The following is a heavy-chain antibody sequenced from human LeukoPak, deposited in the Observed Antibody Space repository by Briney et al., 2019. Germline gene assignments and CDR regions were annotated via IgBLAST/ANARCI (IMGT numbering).Heavy chain of an antibody. CDR2: ISGSGITT. V-gene: IGHV3-23*01. CDR3: AKDRTGYYDTSPDFDY. D-gene: IGHD3-22*01. Sequence: PGGSLRLSCAASAFTFSSYAMSWVRQAPGKGLAWVSSISGSGITTYYADSVKGRFTISRDNSKNTLYLQMNSLRAEDTAVYYCAKDRTGYYDTSPDFDYWGQGTLVTVSS. CDR1: AFTFSSYA. J-gene: IGHJ4*02.